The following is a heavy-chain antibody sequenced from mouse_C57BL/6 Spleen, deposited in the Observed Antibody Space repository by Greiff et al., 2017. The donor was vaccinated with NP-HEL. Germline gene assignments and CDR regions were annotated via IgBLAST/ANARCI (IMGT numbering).Heavy chain of an antibody. CDR1: GFTFSDYY. CDR2: INYDGSST. V-gene: IGHV5-16*01. CDR3: ARVLPDYYAMDY. Sequence: EVQLVESEGGLVQPGSSMKLSCTASGFTFSDYYMAWVRQVPEKGLEWVANINYDGSSTYYLDSLKSRFIISRDNAKNILYLQMSSLKSEDTATYYCARVLPDYYAMDYWGQGTSVTVSS. J-gene: IGHJ4*01. D-gene: IGHD5-5*01.